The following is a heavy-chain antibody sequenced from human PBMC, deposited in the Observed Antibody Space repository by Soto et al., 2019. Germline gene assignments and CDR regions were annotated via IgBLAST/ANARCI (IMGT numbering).Heavy chain of an antibody. V-gene: IGHV3-23*01. Sequence: GGALRLSCAASGFTFSSYAISWVRQAPGKGLEWVSAISGSGGSTYYADSVKGRFTISRDNSKNTLYLQMNSLRAEDTAVYYCAKQADLSSAYYYGMDVWGQGTTVTVSS. J-gene: IGHJ6*02. CDR3: AKQADLSSAYYYGMDV. CDR1: GFTFSSYA. CDR2: ISGSGGST. D-gene: IGHD6-19*01.